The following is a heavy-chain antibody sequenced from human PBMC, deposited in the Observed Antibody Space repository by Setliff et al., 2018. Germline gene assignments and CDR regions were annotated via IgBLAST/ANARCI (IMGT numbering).Heavy chain of an antibody. CDR1: GFTFKTYS. CDR3: ATFRGYTYGYDY. Sequence: ASVKVSCKASGFTFKTYSFSWIRQAPGQGLEWVGWISGYNSNTIYAQNFQGRVTMTTDASTNTAYMELRRLGSDDTAVYCCATFRGYTYGYDYWGQGTLVTVSS. V-gene: IGHV1-18*01. D-gene: IGHD5-18*01. J-gene: IGHJ4*02. CDR2: ISGYNSNT.